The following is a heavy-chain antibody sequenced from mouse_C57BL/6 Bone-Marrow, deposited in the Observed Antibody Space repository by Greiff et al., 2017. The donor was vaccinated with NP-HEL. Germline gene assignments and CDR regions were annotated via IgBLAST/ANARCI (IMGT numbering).Heavy chain of an antibody. J-gene: IGHJ1*03. V-gene: IGHV3-8*01. Sequence: EVKLMESGPGLAKPSQTLSLTCSVTGYSITSDYWNWIRKFPGNKLEYMGYISYSGSTYYNPSPKSRISITRDTSKNQYYLQLNSVTTEDTATYYCARTRIYYYGSGYFDVWGTGTTVTVSS. CDR1: GYSITSDY. CDR2: ISYSGST. D-gene: IGHD1-1*01. CDR3: ARTRIYYYGSGYFDV.